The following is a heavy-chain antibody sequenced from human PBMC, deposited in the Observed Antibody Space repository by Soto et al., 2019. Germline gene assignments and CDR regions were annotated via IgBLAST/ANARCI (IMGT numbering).Heavy chain of an antibody. CDR1: GFTFDGRA. D-gene: IGHD1-20*01. CDR2: INHGGDST. CDR3: ATDFVTGHVY. J-gene: IGHJ4*02. Sequence: PGGSLSLSCAASGFTFDGRAMSWVRQAPGKGLEWVSTINHGGDSTYYADSVKGRFTISRDNSKNTLYVSMDSLRAEDTAIYYCATDFVTGHVYWGQGTPVTVSS. V-gene: IGHV3-23*01.